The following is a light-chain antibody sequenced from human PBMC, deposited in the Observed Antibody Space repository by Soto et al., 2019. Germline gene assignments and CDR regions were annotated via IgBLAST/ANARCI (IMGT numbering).Light chain of an antibody. CDR3: QQYGSSSWT. Sequence: EIVLTQSPGTLSLSPGERATLSCRASQSVSSSYLAWYQQKLGQAPRLLIYGASSRATGIPDRFSGSGSGTDFILIISSLEAEDVAVYYCQQYGSSSWTFGQGTKVEIK. J-gene: IGKJ1*01. CDR2: GAS. CDR1: QSVSSSY. V-gene: IGKV3-20*01.